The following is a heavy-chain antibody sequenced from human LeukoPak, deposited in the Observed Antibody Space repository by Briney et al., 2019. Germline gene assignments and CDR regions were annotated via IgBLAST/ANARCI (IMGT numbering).Heavy chain of an antibody. D-gene: IGHD3-9*01. V-gene: IGHV4-39*07. CDR3: ASVLTGFDAFDI. Sequence: SETLSLTCTVSGGSISTSSFSWGWIRQPPGKGLEWIGSIYYSGSTYYNPSLKSRVTISVDTSKNQFSLKLSSVTAADTAVYYCASVLTGFDAFDIWGQGTMVTVSS. CDR1: GGSISTSSFS. CDR2: IYYSGST. J-gene: IGHJ3*02.